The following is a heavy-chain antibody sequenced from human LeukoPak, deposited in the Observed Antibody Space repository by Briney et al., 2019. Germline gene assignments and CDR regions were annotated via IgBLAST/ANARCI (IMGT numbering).Heavy chain of an antibody. CDR3: ARVKDEFTSGSVFDI. CDR2: TYFRSKWYN. CDR1: GDSVSSKSVS. J-gene: IGHJ3*02. V-gene: IGHV6-1*01. Sequence: KTSQTLSLTCAISGDSVSSKSVSWNWIRQSPSRGLEGLGRTYFRSKWYNDYAVSVKSRITINPDTSKNQFSLQLSSVTPEDTAVYFCARVKDEFTSGSVFDIWGQGTMVTVSS. D-gene: IGHD1-26*01.